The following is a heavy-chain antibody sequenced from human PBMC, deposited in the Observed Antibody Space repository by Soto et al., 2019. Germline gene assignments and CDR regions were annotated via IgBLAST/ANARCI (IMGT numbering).Heavy chain of an antibody. D-gene: IGHD2-15*01. V-gene: IGHV5-51*01. CDR3: ARLGLHCSGGSCYSGTPYNWFDP. CDR2: IYPGDSDT. J-gene: IGHJ5*02. CDR1: GYSFTSYW. Sequence: PGECLKISCKGSGYSFTSYWIGWVRQMPGKGLEWMGIIYPGDSDTRYSPSCQGQVTISADKSISTAYLQWSSLKASDTAMYYCARLGLHCSGGSCYSGTPYNWFDPWGQGTLVTVSS.